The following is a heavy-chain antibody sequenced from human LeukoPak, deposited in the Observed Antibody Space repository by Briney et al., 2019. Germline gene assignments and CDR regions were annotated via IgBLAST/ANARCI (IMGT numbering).Heavy chain of an antibody. J-gene: IGHJ4*02. CDR1: GGSFSAYY. CDR2: INHSGST. Sequence: SETLSLTCAVYGGSFSAYYWSWIRQPPGKGLDWIWEINHSGSTNYNPSLKSRVTISVDTSKNQFSLKLSSVTAADTAVYYCARISYGDYNFDYWGQGTLVTVSS. D-gene: IGHD4-17*01. V-gene: IGHV4-34*01. CDR3: ARISYGDYNFDY.